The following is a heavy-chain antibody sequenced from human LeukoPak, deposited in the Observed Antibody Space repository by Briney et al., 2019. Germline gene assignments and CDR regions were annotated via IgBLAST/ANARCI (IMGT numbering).Heavy chain of an antibody. Sequence: ASVKVSCKISGYTFTSYGISWVRQAPGQGLEWMGWISAYNGDTNFAQKVQDRVTMATDTSTSTAYMELRSLRSDDTAVYFCARDPRVAATRVDYWGQGTLVTVSS. D-gene: IGHD1-26*01. CDR1: GYTFTSYG. V-gene: IGHV1-18*01. CDR3: ARDPRVAATRVDY. J-gene: IGHJ4*02. CDR2: ISAYNGDT.